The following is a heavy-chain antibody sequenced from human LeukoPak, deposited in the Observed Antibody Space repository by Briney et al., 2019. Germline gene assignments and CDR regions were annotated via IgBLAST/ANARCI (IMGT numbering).Heavy chain of an antibody. CDR2: VFYSGST. CDR3: AREPAAALFLPGSYFDY. V-gene: IGHV4-39*07. Sequence: SETLSPTCTVSGSPIITTNYFWGWLRQPPGKGLEWIGTVFYSGSTYYNPSLKSRVTISVDPSKNQFSLSLSSVTAADTAVYYCAREPAAALFLPGSYFDYWGQGTLVTVSS. J-gene: IGHJ4*02. D-gene: IGHD6-13*01. CDR1: GSPIITTNYF.